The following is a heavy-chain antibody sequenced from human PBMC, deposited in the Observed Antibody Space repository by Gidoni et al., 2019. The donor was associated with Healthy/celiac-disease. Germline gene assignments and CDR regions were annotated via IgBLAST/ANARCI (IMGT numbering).Heavy chain of an antibody. D-gene: IGHD3-22*01. CDR2: IYYSGST. CDR3: ARGYRNYYDSSGYYQRAGYFDL. V-gene: IGHV4-31*03. CDR1: GGSISSGGYY. J-gene: IGHJ2*01. Sequence: QVQLQESGPGLVKPSQTLSLTCTVSGGSISSGGYYWSWIRQHPGKGLEWIGYIYYSGSTYYNPSLKSRVTISVDTSKNQFSLKLSSVTAADTAVYYCARGYRNYYDSSGYYQRAGYFDLWGRGTLVTVSS.